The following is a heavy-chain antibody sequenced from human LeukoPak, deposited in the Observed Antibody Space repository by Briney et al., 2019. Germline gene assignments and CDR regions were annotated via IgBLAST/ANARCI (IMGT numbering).Heavy chain of an antibody. D-gene: IGHD5-18*01. J-gene: IGHJ4*02. CDR1: GGSISSYY. Sequence: SETLSLTCTASGGSISSYYWSWIRQPAGKGLEWIGRIYTGGSTNYNPSPKSRVTMSVDTSKNQFSLKLSSVTAADTAVYYCARVGPGYGYDYWGQGTLVTVSS. V-gene: IGHV4-4*07. CDR2: IYTGGST. CDR3: ARVGPGYGYDY.